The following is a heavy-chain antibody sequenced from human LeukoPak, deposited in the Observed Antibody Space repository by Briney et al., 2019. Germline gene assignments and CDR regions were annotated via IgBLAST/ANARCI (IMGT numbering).Heavy chain of an antibody. CDR1: GFTFSSYE. D-gene: IGHD3-16*01. Sequence: GGSLRLSCAASGFTFSSYEMNWVRQAPGKGLEWVSYISSSGSTIYYADSVKGRFTISRDNAKNSLYLQMNSLRAEDTAVYYCARVLGGNWFDPWGQGTPVTVSS. J-gene: IGHJ5*02. CDR2: ISSSGSTI. CDR3: ARVLGGNWFDP. V-gene: IGHV3-48*03.